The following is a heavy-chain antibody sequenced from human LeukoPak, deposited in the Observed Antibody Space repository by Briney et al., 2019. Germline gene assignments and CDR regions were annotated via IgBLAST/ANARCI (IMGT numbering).Heavy chain of an antibody. CDR2: IYHTGST. J-gene: IGHJ5*02. CDR3: ARGDGSGSGRWFDP. Sequence: SETLSLTCTVSGASISSGTYSWSWIRQPPGEGLEWIGYIYHTGSTYYNPSLKSRVTISVDRSKNQFSLNLNSVTAADTALYYCARGDGSGSGRWFDPWGQGTLITVSS. V-gene: IGHV4-30-2*01. CDR1: GASISSGTYS. D-gene: IGHD3-10*01.